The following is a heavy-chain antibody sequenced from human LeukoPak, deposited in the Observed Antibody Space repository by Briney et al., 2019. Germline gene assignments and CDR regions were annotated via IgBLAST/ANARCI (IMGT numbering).Heavy chain of an antibody. CDR2: INQDGTTK. J-gene: IGHJ5*02. D-gene: IGHD4-17*01. CDR1: GFTFSSYW. CDR3: ARRLTTTPNHFDP. V-gene: IGHV3-7*01. Sequence: GGSLRLSCTASGFTFSSYWMNWARQAPGTGLEWVANINQDGTTKYYLDSVKGRFTISRDNAKNSLYLQMNSLRAEETAIYYCARRLTTTPNHFDPWGQGTLVTVSS.